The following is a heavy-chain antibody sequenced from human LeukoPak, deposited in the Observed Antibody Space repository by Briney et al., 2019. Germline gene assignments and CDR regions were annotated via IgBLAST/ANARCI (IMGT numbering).Heavy chain of an antibody. D-gene: IGHD6-19*01. CDR2: ISSSSSYI. J-gene: IGHJ4*02. V-gene: IGHV3-21*01. CDR3: AKAQLIAVAGLYYFDY. CDR1: GFTFSSYS. Sequence: GGSLRLSCAASGFTFSSYSMNWVRQAPGKGLEWVSSISSSSSYIYYADSVKGRFTISRDNAKNSLYLQMNSLRAEDTAVYYCAKAQLIAVAGLYYFDYWGQGTLVTVSS.